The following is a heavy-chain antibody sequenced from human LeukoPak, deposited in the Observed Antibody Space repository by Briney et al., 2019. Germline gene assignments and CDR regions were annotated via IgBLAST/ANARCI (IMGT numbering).Heavy chain of an antibody. CDR3: ARVESSGWSESFDY. CDR2: ISAYNGNT. CDR1: GYTFTSYG. Sequence: ASVKVSCKAPGYTFTSYGISWVRQAPGQGLEWMGWISAYNGNTNYAQKLQGRVTMTTDTSTSTAYMELRSLRSDDTAVYYCARVESSGWSESFDYWGQGTLVTVSS. D-gene: IGHD6-19*01. V-gene: IGHV1-18*01. J-gene: IGHJ4*02.